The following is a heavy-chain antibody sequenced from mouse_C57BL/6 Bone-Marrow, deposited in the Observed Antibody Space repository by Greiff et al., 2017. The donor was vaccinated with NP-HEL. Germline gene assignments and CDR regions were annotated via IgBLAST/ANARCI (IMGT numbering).Heavy chain of an antibody. CDR1: GYTFTSYG. D-gene: IGHD4-1*01. CDR2: IYPRSGNT. CDR3: ARGVDWEGDY. V-gene: IGHV1-81*01. Sequence: VKLVESGAELARPGASVKLSCKASGYTFTSYGISWVKQRTGQGLEWIGEIYPRSGNTYYNEKFKGKATLTADKSSSTAYMELRSLTSEDSAVYFCARGVDWEGDYWGQGTTLTVSS. J-gene: IGHJ2*01.